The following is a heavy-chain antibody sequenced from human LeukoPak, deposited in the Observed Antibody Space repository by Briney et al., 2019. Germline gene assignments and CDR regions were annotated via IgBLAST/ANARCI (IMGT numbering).Heavy chain of an antibody. CDR1: GGSISSYY. CDR2: IYYSGST. J-gene: IGHJ3*02. Sequence: SETLSLTCTVSGGSISSYYWSWIRQPPGKGLEWIGYIYYSGSTNYTPSLKSRVTISVDTSKNQFSLKLSSVTAADTAVYYCATYYYDSSTYSNDAFDIWGQGTMVTVSS. CDR3: ATYYYDSSTYSNDAFDI. V-gene: IGHV4-59*01. D-gene: IGHD3-22*01.